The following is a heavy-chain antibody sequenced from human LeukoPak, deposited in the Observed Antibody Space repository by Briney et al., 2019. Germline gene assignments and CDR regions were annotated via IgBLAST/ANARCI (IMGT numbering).Heavy chain of an antibody. J-gene: IGHJ6*02. CDR1: GFTFSSYW. CDR3: AGQGHQLPDYHYYGMDV. V-gene: IGHV3-7*01. D-gene: IGHD2-2*01. CDR2: IKQDGSEK. Sequence: GGSLRLSCAASGFTFSSYWMSWVRQAPGKGLEWVANIKQDGSEKYYVDSVKGRFTISRDNAKNSLYLQMNSLRAEDTAVYYCAGQGHQLPDYHYYGMDVWGQGTTVTVSS.